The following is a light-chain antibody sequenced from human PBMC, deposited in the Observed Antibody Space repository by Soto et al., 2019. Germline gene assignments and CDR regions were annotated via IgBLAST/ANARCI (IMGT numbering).Light chain of an antibody. Sequence: IQLTQSPSSLSASVGDRVTITCRASQGISSYLAWCQQKPGKAPKLLIYAASTLQSGVPSRFSGSGSGTDFTLTISSLQPEDFATYYCQQLNSYSGTFGQGTKLEIK. CDR3: QQLNSYSGT. CDR1: QGISSY. J-gene: IGKJ2*01. V-gene: IGKV1-9*01. CDR2: AAS.